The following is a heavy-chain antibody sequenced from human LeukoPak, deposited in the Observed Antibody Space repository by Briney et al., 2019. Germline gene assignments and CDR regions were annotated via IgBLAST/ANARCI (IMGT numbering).Heavy chain of an antibody. J-gene: IGHJ4*02. V-gene: IGHV3-23*01. CDR3: AKSLYDSSGYYFFDY. CDR1: GFTFSSYA. Sequence: GGSLRLSCAASGFTFSSYAMSWVRQAPGKGLESVSSISTGGGTTYYADSVKGRFTISRDNSKSTLYLQMNSLRAEDTAVYYCAKSLYDSSGYYFFDYWGQGTLVTVFS. D-gene: IGHD3-22*01. CDR2: ISTGGGTT.